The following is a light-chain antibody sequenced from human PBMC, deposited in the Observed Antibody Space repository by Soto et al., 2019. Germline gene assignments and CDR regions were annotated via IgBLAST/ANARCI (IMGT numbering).Light chain of an antibody. CDR3: SSYTSTYTYV. CDR2: EVS. V-gene: IGLV2-14*01. Sequence: QSALTQPASVSGSPGQSITISCTGTRSDVGDYSYISWYQQHPGKVPKLMIYEVSNRPSGVSNRFSGSKSGNTASLTISGLQAEDEAHYYCSSYTSTYTYVFGTGTKLTVL. CDR1: RSDVGDYSY. J-gene: IGLJ1*01.